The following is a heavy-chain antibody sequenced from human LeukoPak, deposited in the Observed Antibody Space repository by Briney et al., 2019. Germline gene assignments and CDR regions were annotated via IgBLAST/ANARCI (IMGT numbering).Heavy chain of an antibody. Sequence: PSETLSLTCAVYGGSFSGYYWSWIRQPPGKGLEWVGEINHSGSTNYNPSLKSRVTISVATAKIQFSLKLSSVTAADTAVYYCASRITFGGVIGWFDPWGQGTLVTVSS. CDR1: GGSFSGYY. D-gene: IGHD3-16*01. CDR3: ASRITFGGVIGWFDP. J-gene: IGHJ5*02. CDR2: INHSGST. V-gene: IGHV4-34*01.